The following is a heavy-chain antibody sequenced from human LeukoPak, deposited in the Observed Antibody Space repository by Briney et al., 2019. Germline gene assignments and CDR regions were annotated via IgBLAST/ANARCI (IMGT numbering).Heavy chain of an antibody. CDR2: ISSSSTYI. V-gene: IGHV3-21*01. J-gene: IGHJ6*03. D-gene: IGHD3-22*01. CDR1: GFTFSTYS. Sequence: GGSLRLSCAASGFTFSTYSMNWVRQAPVKGLEWVSSISSSSTYIYYADSVKGRFTISRDNAKNSLYLQMNSLKAEDTAVYYCAREWLENFHYMDVWGKGTTVTVSS. CDR3: AREWLENFHYMDV.